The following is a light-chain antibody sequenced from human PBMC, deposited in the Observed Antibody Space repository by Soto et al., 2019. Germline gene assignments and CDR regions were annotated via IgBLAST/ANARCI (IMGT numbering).Light chain of an antibody. J-gene: IGLJ2*01. CDR1: SSNIGAGYD. CDR3: QSYDNSLSVF. Sequence: QSVLTQPPSVSGAPGQRGTISCTGSSSNIGAGYDVHWYQQLPGTAPKILIYGNNNRPSGVPDRFSGSKSGTSASLAITGLQAEDEADYYCQSYDNSLSVFFGGGTKLTVL. CDR2: GNN. V-gene: IGLV1-40*01.